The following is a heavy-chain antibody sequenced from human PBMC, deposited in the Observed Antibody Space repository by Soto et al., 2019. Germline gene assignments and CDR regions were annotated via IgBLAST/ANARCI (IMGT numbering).Heavy chain of an antibody. Sequence: EAQLVESGGGLVQPGTSLRLSCTASGFTLHDYAMHWVRQAPGKGLEWVSGIYWASNRIDYADTVKGRFTISRDNAKKSLYLQMNALRAEDTALYYCIKDISPGELDYWGQGTLVIVSS. D-gene: IGHD3-10*01. CDR2: IYWASNRI. J-gene: IGHJ4*02. V-gene: IGHV3-9*01. CDR3: IKDISPGELDY. CDR1: GFTLHDYA.